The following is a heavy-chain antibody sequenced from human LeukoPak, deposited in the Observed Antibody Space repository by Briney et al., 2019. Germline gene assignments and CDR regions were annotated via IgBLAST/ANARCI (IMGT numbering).Heavy chain of an antibody. D-gene: IGHD2-21*02. Sequence: GGSLRLSCAASGFTFSSYAMSWVRQAPGKGLEWVSAISGSGGSTYHADSVKGRFTISRDNSKNTLYLQMNSLRAEDTAVYYCAKDVLPATAAYYFDYWGQGTLVTVSS. CDR2: ISGSGGST. J-gene: IGHJ4*02. V-gene: IGHV3-23*01. CDR1: GFTFSSYA. CDR3: AKDVLPATAAYYFDY.